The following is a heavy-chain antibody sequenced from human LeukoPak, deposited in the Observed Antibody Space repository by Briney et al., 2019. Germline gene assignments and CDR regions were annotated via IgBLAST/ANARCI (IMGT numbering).Heavy chain of an antibody. D-gene: IGHD6-13*01. CDR1: GFXFSGYS. V-gene: IGHV3-30-3*01. Sequence: GGSLRLSCAASGFXFSGYSMHWVRQAPGKGQEWMALISSDGNNQYYTESVKGRLTVSRDNAKNTLYLQMNSLGPEDTAVYYCARDRSSSWFRFFDYWGQGTLVTVSS. J-gene: IGHJ4*02. CDR2: ISSDGNNQ. CDR3: ARDRSSSWFRFFDY.